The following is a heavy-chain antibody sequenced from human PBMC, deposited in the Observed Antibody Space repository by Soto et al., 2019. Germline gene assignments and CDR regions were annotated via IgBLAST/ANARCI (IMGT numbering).Heavy chain of an antibody. CDR1: GFTFSSYG. CDR3: AKGPGYCSGGSCYVAVY. V-gene: IGHV3-30*18. J-gene: IGHJ4*02. D-gene: IGHD2-15*01. CDR2: ISYDGSNK. Sequence: GGSLRLSCAASGFTFSSYGRHWVRQAPGKGLEWVAVISYDGSNKYYADSVKGRFTISRDNSKNTLYLQMNSLRAEDTAVYYCAKGPGYCSGGSCYVAVYWGQGTLVTAPQ.